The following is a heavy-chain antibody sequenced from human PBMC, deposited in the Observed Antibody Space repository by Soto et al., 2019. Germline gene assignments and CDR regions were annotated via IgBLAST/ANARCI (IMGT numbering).Heavy chain of an antibody. V-gene: IGHV3-9*01. D-gene: IGHD1-26*01. CDR3: AKGGWRIVGATDAQSRKGIDY. Sequence: SLSLSFAVSGFTFDNNAMHWVGQAPEKGLEWVSGINWKSDIGYADSVKGRFTISRDNAENSLYLQMNSLRAEDTAVYYCAKGGWRIVGATDAQSRKGIDYWGQGTLVTVSS. CDR2: INWKSDI. CDR1: GFTFDNNA. J-gene: IGHJ4*02.